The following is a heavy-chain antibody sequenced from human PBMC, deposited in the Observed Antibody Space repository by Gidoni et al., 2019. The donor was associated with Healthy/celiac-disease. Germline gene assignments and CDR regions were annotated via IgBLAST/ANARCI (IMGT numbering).Heavy chain of an antibody. V-gene: IGHV1-69*04. D-gene: IGHD1-26*01. CDR2: IIPILGIA. J-gene: IGHJ3*02. CDR1: GGTFSSYA. CDR3: ATTLGAHDAFDI. Sequence: QVQLVQSGAEVKKPGSSVKVSCKASGGTFSSYAISWVRQAPGQGLEWMGRIIPILGIANYAQKFQGRVTITADKSTSTAYMELSSLRSEDTAVYYCATTLGAHDAFDIWGQGTMVTVSS.